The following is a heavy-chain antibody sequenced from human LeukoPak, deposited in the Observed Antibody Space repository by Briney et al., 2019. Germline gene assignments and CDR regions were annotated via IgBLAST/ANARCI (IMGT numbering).Heavy chain of an antibody. CDR3: ARDDGGDFNDAFDI. CDR1: GSTFGDYA. V-gene: IGHV3-49*04. Sequence: GGSLRLSCTASGSTFGDYAMSWVRQAPGKGLEWVGFIRSKAYGGTTEYAASVKGRFTISRDNAKSSLYLQMNSLRVEDTAVYYCARDDGGDFNDAFDIWGQGTMVTASP. CDR2: IRSKAYGGTT. J-gene: IGHJ3*02. D-gene: IGHD2-21*02.